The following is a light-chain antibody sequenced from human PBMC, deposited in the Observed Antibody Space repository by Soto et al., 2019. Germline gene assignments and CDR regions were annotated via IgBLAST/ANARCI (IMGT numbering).Light chain of an antibody. J-gene: IGKJ4*01. Sequence: EVVLTQSPGTLSLSPGERATLSCRASQTVTTSQLTWFQQKPGQAPRLLIYAASIRAAGIPDRFSGSGSGTDFTVTISRLEPEDCAVYYGQQYGSAPFTFGGGTKVEIK. V-gene: IGKV3-20*01. CDR3: QQYGSAPFT. CDR2: AAS. CDR1: QTVTTSQ.